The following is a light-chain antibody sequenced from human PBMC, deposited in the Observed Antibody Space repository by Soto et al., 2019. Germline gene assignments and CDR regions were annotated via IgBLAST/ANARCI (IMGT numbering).Light chain of an antibody. CDR3: QQYKSDSRT. CDR1: QKFXNW. CDR2: DAS. Sequence: DIQLTQSPSTLSASVGDSVTITCRASQKFXNWFGWYQQKPGKAPKLLXYDASSLERGVPSRLSGSGSGTEFTLPISSLQPEDFATYYCQQYKSDSRTFGQGTKVDIK. J-gene: IGKJ1*01. V-gene: IGKV1-5*01.